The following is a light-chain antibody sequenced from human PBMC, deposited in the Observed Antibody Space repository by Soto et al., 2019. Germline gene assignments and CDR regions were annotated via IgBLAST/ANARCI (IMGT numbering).Light chain of an antibody. Sequence: DIQLTQSPSFLSASLGDRVTITCRASQTISRWLVWYQQKPGKAPKLLIYAASSLQSGVPSRFSGSRSGTEFTLTISSLQPEDFATYYCQQLNGYLELTFGGGTRLEIK. CDR3: QQLNGYLELT. V-gene: IGKV1-9*01. CDR1: QTISRW. CDR2: AAS. J-gene: IGKJ5*01.